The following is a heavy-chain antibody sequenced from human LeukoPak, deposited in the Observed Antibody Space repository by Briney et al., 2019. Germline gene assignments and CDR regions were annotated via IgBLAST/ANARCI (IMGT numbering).Heavy chain of an antibody. D-gene: IGHD6-19*01. V-gene: IGHV4-59*01. CDR2: IYFSGST. CDR3: ARDGHSSGWYENWFDP. CDR1: GGSIRSFY. J-gene: IGHJ5*02. Sequence: PSETLSLTCTVSGGSIRSFYWSWIRQPPGKGLEWIGYIYFSGSTNYNPSLKSRVTISVDTSKNQFSLRLSSVTAADTAVYYCARDGHSSGWYENWFDPWGQGTLATISS.